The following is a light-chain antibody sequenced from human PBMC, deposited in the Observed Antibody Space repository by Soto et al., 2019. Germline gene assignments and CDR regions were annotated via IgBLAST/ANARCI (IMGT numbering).Light chain of an antibody. J-gene: IGLJ1*01. CDR3: CSYAGSSTYV. V-gene: IGLV2-23*01. Sequence: QSALAQPASVSGSPGQSITISCTGASGYVGTYSLVSWYQQHPGKAPKVVIYEGHKRPSGVPDRFSGSTSVNTASPTISGLQTDDEADYYCCSYAGSSTYVFGTGTKVTVL. CDR2: EGH. CDR1: SGYVGTYSL.